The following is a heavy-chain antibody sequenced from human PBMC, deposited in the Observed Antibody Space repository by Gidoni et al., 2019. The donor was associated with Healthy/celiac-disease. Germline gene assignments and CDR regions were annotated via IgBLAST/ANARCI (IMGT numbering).Heavy chain of an antibody. V-gene: IGHV5-51*01. CDR2: IYPGDSDT. J-gene: IGHJ6*03. CDR3: ARHRYPNSGSGEPRTYYYYYMDV. D-gene: IGHD3-10*01. CDR1: GYSFTSYW. Sequence: EVQLVQSGAEVKQPGESLKISCKGSGYSFTSYWIGWVRQMPGKGLEWMGIIYPGDSDTRYSPSFQGQVTISADKSISTAYLQWSSLKASDTAMYYCARHRYPNSGSGEPRTYYYYYMDVWGKGTTVTVSS.